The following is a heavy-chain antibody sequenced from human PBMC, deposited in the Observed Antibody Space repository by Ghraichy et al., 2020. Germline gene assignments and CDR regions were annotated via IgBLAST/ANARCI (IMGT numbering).Heavy chain of an antibody. CDR2: IKQDGSEK. V-gene: IGHV3-7*01. J-gene: IGHJ4*02. CDR1: GFTFSSYW. Sequence: GSLRLSCAASGFTFSSYWMSWVRQAPGKGLEWVANIKQDGSEKYYVDSVKGRFTISRDNAKNSLYLQMNSLRAEDTAVYYCARLLTYSSSWSYFDYWGQGTLVTVSS. CDR3: ARLLTYSSSWSYFDY. D-gene: IGHD6-13*01.